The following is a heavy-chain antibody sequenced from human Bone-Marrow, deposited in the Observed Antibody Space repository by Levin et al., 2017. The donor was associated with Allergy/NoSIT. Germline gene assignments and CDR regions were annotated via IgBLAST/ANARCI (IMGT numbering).Heavy chain of an antibody. CDR2: IFPRDSDT. J-gene: IGHJ5*02. V-gene: IGHV5-51*01. CDR3: VRGGNRANYDWFDT. CDR1: GYSFASYW. Sequence: GGSLRLSCKASGYSFASYWLGWVRQTPGKGLQYMGVIFPRDSDTRYSPSLQGHVTISADESINTAYLQWCSLKASDTGIYFCVRGGNRANYDWFDTWGQGTQVTVSS. D-gene: IGHD1-14*01.